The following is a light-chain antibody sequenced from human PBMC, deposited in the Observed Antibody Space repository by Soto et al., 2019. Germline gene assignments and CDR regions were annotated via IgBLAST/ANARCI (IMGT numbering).Light chain of an antibody. CDR1: QNIRTK. Sequence: EIVMTQYPATLSVSPGEGATLSCRASQNIRTKLAWYQRKPGQAPRLLISGASTRATGIPVRFSGSGSGTEFALAISSLQSEDVAVYYCQQYENWPSITFGQGTRLE. V-gene: IGKV3-15*01. CDR2: GAS. J-gene: IGKJ5*01. CDR3: QQYENWPSIT.